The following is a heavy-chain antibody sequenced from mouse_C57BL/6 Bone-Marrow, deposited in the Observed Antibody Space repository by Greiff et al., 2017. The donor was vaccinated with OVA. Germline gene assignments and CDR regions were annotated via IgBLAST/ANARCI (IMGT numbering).Heavy chain of an antibody. CDR2: IYPRSGNT. J-gene: IGHJ3*01. Sequence: VQLKESGAELARPGASVKLSCKASGYTFTSYGISWVKQRTGQGLEWIGEIYPRSGNTYYNEKFKGKATLTADKSSSTAYMELRSLTSEDSAVYFCAREGRDMGFAYGGQGTLVTVSA. CDR1: GYTFTSYG. D-gene: IGHD3-2*01. V-gene: IGHV1-81*01. CDR3: AREGRDMGFAY.